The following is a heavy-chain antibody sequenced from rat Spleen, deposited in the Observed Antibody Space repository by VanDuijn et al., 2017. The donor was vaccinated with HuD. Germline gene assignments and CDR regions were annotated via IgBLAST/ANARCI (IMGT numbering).Heavy chain of an antibody. D-gene: IGHD1-4*01. V-gene: IGHV1-28*01. J-gene: IGHJ4*01. CDR3: TRTGGYTWAMDA. CDR1: GYTFTSYD. CDR2: VYPGNGNT. Sequence: QVQLQQSGAELVKPGSSVKISCKASGYTFTSYDIHWIKQQPGNGLEWIGWVYPGNGNTKYNQKFNGKATLTADKSSSTAYLQLSSLTSEDSAVYFCTRTGGYTWAMDAWGQGASVTVSS.